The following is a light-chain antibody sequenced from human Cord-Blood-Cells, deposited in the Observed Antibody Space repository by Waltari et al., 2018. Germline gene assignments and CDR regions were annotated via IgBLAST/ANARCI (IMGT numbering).Light chain of an antibody. CDR2: EVS. CDR1: SSDVGGYNY. V-gene: IGLV2-8*01. CDR3: SSYAGSNNLV. Sequence: QSALPQPPSASGSPGPSVTISCTGTSSDVGGYNYVSWYQPHPGKAPKLMIYEVSKRPSGVPDRFSGSKSGNPASLTVSGLQAEDEADYYCSSYAGSNNLVFGGGTKLTVL. J-gene: IGLJ2*01.